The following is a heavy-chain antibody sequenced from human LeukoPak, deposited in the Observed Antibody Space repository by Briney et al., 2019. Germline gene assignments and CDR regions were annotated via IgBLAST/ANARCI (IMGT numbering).Heavy chain of an antibody. CDR1: GFTVSSNY. CDR2: IYSGGST. J-gene: IGHJ6*04. D-gene: IGHD3-10*01. CDR3: ARERAYYGSGTSYGMDV. V-gene: IGHV3-53*01. Sequence: GGSLRLSCAASGFTVSSNYMSWVRQAPGKGLEWVSVIYSGGSTYYADSVKGRFTISRDNSKNTLYLQMNSLRAEDTAVYYCARERAYYGSGTSYGMDVRGKGTTVTVSP.